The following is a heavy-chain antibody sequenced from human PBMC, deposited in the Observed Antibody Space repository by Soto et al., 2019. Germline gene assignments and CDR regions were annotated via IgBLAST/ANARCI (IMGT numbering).Heavy chain of an antibody. D-gene: IGHD3-10*01. J-gene: IGHJ4*02. V-gene: IGHV3-30*18. CDR1: GFTFSSYG. CDR2: ISYDGSNK. CDR3: AKGKSLRITMGRGVIITRPPTFDY. Sequence: QVQLVESGGGVVQPGRSLRLSCAASGFTFSSYGMHWVRQAPGKGLEWVAVISYDGSNKYYADSVKGRFTISRDNSKNPLYLQMNSLRAEDTAVYYCAKGKSLRITMGRGVIITRPPTFDYWGQGTLVTVSS.